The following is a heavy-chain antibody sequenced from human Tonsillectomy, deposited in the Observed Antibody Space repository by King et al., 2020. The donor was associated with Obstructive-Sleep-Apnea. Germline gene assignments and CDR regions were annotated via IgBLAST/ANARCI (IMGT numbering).Heavy chain of an antibody. CDR2: ISGSGGST. D-gene: IGHD3-16*01. J-gene: IGHJ6*02. V-gene: IGHV3-23*04. CDR3: AKDLGDGDYYYYGMDV. Sequence: VQLVESGGGLVQPGGSLRLSCAASGFTFSNYAMSWVRQAPGKGLEWVSAISGSGGSTYYADSVKGRFTISRDDSKITLYLQMNSLRAEDTAVYYCAKDLGDGDYYYYGMDVWGQGTTVTVSS. CDR1: GFTFSNYA.